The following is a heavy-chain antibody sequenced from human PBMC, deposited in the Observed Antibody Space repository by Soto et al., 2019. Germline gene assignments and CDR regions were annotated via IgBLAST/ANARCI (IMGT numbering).Heavy chain of an antibody. CDR2: IYPGDSDT. D-gene: IGHD2-8*01. J-gene: IGHJ5*02. Sequence: GESLKISCTGVGYSFTSYWIGWVRQMPGKGLEWMGIIYPGDSDTRYSPCLQGQVTISADKSISTVYLQWSSLKASDTPMYYCARGYCTTNICDPWFDPWGQGTLVTVS. V-gene: IGHV5-51*01. CDR1: GYSFTSYW. CDR3: ARGYCTTNICDPWFDP.